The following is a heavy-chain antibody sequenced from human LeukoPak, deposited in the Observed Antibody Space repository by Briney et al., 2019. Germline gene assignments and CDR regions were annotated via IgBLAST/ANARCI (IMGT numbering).Heavy chain of an antibody. V-gene: IGHV1-18*01. Sequence: ASVKVSCKASGYTFTSYGISWVRQAPGQGLERMGWISVYNGNTNYAQKLQGRVTMTTDTSTSTAYMELRSLRSDDTAVYYCARDRVLHSMAQDAFDIWGQGTMVTVSS. CDR3: ARDRVLHSMAQDAFDI. CDR2: ISVYNGNT. CDR1: GYTFTSYG. D-gene: IGHD2/OR15-2a*01. J-gene: IGHJ3*02.